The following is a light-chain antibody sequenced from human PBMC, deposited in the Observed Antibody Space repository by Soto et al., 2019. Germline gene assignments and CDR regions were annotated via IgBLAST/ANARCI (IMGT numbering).Light chain of an antibody. J-gene: IGKJ4*01. CDR3: QQASTFPFT. V-gene: IGKV1-5*03. Sequence: DIQMTQSPSTMSASVEDRVTITCRASQSISSWLAWYQQKPGKAPKLLIYKASSLQSGVPSRFSGSESGTEFTLTISSLQPDDFATYYCQQASTFPFTFGGGTEVQIK. CDR2: KAS. CDR1: QSISSW.